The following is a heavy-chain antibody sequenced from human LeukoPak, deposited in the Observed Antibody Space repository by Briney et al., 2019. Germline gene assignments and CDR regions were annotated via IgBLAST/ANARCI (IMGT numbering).Heavy chain of an antibody. CDR2: IYPGDSDT. Sequence: GESLKISCKGSGYSFSTYWIGWVRQMPGKGLEWMGIIYPGDSDTRYSPAFQGQVTISVDKSISTAYLQWSSLKASDTAMYFCARRTCPSGRLDYWGQGTLVIVSS. CDR3: ARRTCPSGRLDY. J-gene: IGHJ4*02. CDR1: GYSFSTYW. V-gene: IGHV5-51*01. D-gene: IGHD1-26*01.